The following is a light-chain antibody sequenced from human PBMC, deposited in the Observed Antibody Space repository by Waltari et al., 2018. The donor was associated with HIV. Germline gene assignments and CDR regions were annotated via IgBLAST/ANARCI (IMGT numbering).Light chain of an antibody. CDR2: GIS. CDR1: SSNIGAGYD. CDR3: QSYDSNLSGL. Sequence: QSELTQPPSVSAAPGQRVTISCTGSSSNIGAGYDVHWSQQVPGRAPKVVIYGISNRPSGVPDRFSGSKSGSSASLVITGLQSEDEADYYCQSYDSNLSGLFGGGTKVTVL. V-gene: IGLV1-40*01. J-gene: IGLJ2*01.